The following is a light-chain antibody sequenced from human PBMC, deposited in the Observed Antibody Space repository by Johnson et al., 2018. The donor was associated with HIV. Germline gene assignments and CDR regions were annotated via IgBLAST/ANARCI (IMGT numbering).Light chain of an antibody. CDR3: GTCESSLRCEC. V-gene: IGLV1-51*02. CDR2: ETN. J-gene: IGLJ1*01. Sequence: QSVLTQPPSVSAAPGQKVTISRSGSSSNIGTNYVSWYQQLPGTAPKLLIYETNKRPSGFTDRSSGSKSDTSANLGITGLQHGDEAEYYCGTCESSLRCECFGTGTNVTVL. CDR1: SSNIGTNY.